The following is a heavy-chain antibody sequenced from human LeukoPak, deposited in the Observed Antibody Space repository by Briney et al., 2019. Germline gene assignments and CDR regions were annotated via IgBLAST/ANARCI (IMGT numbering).Heavy chain of an antibody. Sequence: PSETLSLTCTVSGGSISSYYWSWIRQPPGKGLEWTGYIYYSGSTNYNPSLKSRVTISVDTSKNQFSLKLSSVTAADTAVYYCARGTGVWRDYYYYYGMDVWGKGTTVTVSS. CDR2: IYYSGST. V-gene: IGHV4-59*01. D-gene: IGHD7-27*01. CDR1: GGSISSYY. CDR3: ARGTGVWRDYYYYYGMDV. J-gene: IGHJ6*04.